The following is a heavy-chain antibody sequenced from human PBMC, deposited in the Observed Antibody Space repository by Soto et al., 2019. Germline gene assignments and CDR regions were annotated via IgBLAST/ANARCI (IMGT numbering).Heavy chain of an antibody. CDR1: GFTFSSYA. Sequence: QVQLVESGGGVVQPGRSLRLSCAASGFTFSSYAMHWVRQVPGKGLEWVAVISYDGSNKYYADSVKGRFTISRDNPKNTLYLQMNSLRAEDTAVYYCARDRSGYSSSWYDSGGFDYWGQGTLVTVSS. CDR2: ISYDGSNK. CDR3: ARDRSGYSSSWYDSGGFDY. D-gene: IGHD6-13*01. V-gene: IGHV3-30-3*01. J-gene: IGHJ4*02.